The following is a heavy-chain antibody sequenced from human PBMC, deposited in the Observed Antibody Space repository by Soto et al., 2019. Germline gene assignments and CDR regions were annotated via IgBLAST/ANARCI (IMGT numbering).Heavy chain of an antibody. Sequence: EVQLVESGGGLVKPGGSLRLSCAASGFIFTNAWMSWVRQAPGKGLEWVGRIKSKTDGGTTDYAAAVKGRLIISRDDSKNMVYLQMNSLKTEDTAVYYCTTGDYTSSWYVGFYGMDVWGQGTMVTVSS. J-gene: IGHJ6*02. V-gene: IGHV3-15*07. D-gene: IGHD6-13*01. CDR1: GFIFTNAW. CDR2: IKSKTDGGTT. CDR3: TTGDYTSSWYVGFYGMDV.